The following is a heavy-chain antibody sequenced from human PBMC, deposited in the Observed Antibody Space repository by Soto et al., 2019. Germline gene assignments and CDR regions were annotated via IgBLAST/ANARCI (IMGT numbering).Heavy chain of an antibody. CDR1: GFTFSSYV. Sequence: QVQLVESGGGVVQPGRSLRLSCAASGFTFSSYVMHWVRQTPGRGLEWVAFISHDGNNKYYADSVKGRFTISRDNSENTLYLQMDSLRAEDTAVYYCARDDEGGSDCDLDYWGQGTLVTVSS. D-gene: IGHD1-26*01. J-gene: IGHJ4*02. CDR3: ARDDEGGSDCDLDY. V-gene: IGHV3-30-3*01. CDR2: ISHDGNNK.